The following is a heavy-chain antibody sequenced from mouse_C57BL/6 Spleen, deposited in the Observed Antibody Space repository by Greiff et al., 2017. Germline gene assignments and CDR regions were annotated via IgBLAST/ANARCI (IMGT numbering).Heavy chain of an antibody. D-gene: IGHD1-1*01. V-gene: IGHV10-3*01. CDR3: VRSMDCYGSSREDYFDY. CDR1: GFTFNTYA. J-gene: IGHJ2*01. CDR2: IRSKSSNYAT. Sequence: EVQGVESGGGLVQPKGSLKLSCAASGFTFNTYAMHWVRQAPGKGLEWVARIRSKSSNYATYYADSVKDRFTISRDDSQSMLYLKMNNLKTEDTAVYSCVRSMDCYGSSREDYFDYWGQGTTLTVSS.